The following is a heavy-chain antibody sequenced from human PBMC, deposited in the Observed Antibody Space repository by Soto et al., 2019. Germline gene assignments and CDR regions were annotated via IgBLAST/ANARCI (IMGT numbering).Heavy chain of an antibody. CDR2: IIPHNGDT. D-gene: IGHD1-20*01. J-gene: IGHJ4*02. Sequence: ASVKVSCKASGYTFTNYDFIWVRQAPGQGLEWMGWIIPHNGDTNYEQKLQGRVTMTTDTSTNTAYMELRGLRSDDTAVYYCARGMITGNYLAYWGQGTLVTVSS. CDR3: ARGMITGNYLAY. CDR1: GYTFTNYD. V-gene: IGHV1-18*04.